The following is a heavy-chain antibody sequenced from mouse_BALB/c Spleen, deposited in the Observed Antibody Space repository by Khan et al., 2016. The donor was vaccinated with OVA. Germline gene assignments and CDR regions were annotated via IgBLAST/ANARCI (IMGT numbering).Heavy chain of an antibody. J-gene: IGHJ4*01. Sequence: QVQLKESGPGLVVPSQSLSITCTVSGFSLSRYNIHWVRQPPGKGLEWLGMIWGGGGTDYNSTLKSRLSISKDNSKSQVFLKMNSLQTDDTAMYYCARAYYRYDGYYAMDYWGQGTSFTVSS. V-gene: IGHV2-6-4*01. CDR2: IWGGGGT. CDR1: GFSLSRYN. D-gene: IGHD2-14*01. CDR3: ARAYYRYDGYYAMDY.